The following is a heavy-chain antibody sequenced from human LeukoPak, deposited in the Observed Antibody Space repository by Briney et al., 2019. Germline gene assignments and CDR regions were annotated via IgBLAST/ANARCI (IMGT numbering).Heavy chain of an antibody. CDR3: ARGRDAYHYGDY. CDR1: GYTFANYW. CDR2: IYPGDSDT. J-gene: IGHJ4*02. D-gene: IGHD5-24*01. Sequence: GESLKISCKGSGYTFANYWIDWVRQMPGKGLEWMGIIYPGDSDTRYSPSSQGQVTISVDKSISTAFLQWSSLQASDSAMYYCARGRDAYHYGDYWGPGTLVTAPS. V-gene: IGHV5-51*01.